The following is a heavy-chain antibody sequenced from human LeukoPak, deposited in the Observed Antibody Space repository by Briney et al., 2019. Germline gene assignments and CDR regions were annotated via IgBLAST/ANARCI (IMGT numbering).Heavy chain of an antibody. J-gene: IGHJ4*02. CDR1: GFTFSSYW. CDR2: ISPDGSGT. V-gene: IGHV3-7*01. CDR3: VRSIDY. Sequence: GGSLRLSCVASGFTFSSYWMSWVRQAPGKGLEWAANISPDGSGTFYVDSVKGRFTVSRDNAKNSLSLQMNSLRVEDTAMYYYVRSIDYWGQGTLVTVSS.